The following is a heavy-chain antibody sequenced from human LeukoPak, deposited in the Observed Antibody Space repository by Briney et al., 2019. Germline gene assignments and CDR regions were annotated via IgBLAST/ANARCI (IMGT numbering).Heavy chain of an antibody. D-gene: IGHD2-2*01. J-gene: IGHJ5*02. CDR1: GGSFSDYY. Sequence: SETLSLICAVYGGSFSDYYWSWIRQPPGKGLEWIGYIYYSGSTNYNPSLKSRVTISVDTSKNQFSLKLSSVTAADTAVYYCARVSVVVVPAAIPGWFDPWGQGTLVTVSS. V-gene: IGHV4-59*01. CDR3: ARVSVVVVPAAIPGWFDP. CDR2: IYYSGST.